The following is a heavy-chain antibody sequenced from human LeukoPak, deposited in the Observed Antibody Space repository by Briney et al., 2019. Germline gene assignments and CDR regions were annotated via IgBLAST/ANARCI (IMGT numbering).Heavy chain of an antibody. CDR1: GFTFSSYW. D-gene: IGHD3-22*01. CDR3: VKDSSGYYNDAFDI. J-gene: IGHJ3*02. V-gene: IGHV3-23*01. CDR2: ISGSGGTT. Sequence: GGSLRLSCAASGFTFSSYWMSWVRQAPGKGLEWVSAISGSGGTTYYSDSVKGRFIISRDISKNTLYLQMNSLRAEDTAAYYCVKDSSGYYNDAFDIWGQGTMVTVSS.